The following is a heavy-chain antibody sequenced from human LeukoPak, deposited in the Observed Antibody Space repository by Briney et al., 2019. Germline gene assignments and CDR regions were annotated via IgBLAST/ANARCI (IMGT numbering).Heavy chain of an antibody. J-gene: IGHJ4*02. CDR2: ITNSGNSK. D-gene: IGHD1-26*01. CDR1: EFTFSSYS. Sequence: GGSLRLSCAASEFTFSSYSMNWVRQAPGKGLEWVSYITNSGNSKSYADSVKGRFTISRDNTKSSLYLQMNSLRAEDTAVYYCARDRVGATDYFDYWGQGTLVTVSS. V-gene: IGHV3-48*01. CDR3: ARDRVGATDYFDY.